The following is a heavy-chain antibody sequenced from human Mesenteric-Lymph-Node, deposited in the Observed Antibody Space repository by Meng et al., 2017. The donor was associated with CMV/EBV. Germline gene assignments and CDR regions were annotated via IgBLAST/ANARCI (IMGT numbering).Heavy chain of an antibody. Sequence: GGSLRLSCAASGFTFSDYSMNWVRQAPGKGLEWVSYIRDSTTSIYYADSVKGRFTISRDNAKNSLYLQMNSLRAEDTAVYYCARAPYSSPDYWGQGTLVTVSS. CDR2: IRDSTTSI. V-gene: IGHV3-48*04. J-gene: IGHJ4*02. CDR3: ARAPYSSPDY. CDR1: GFTFSDYS. D-gene: IGHD6-13*01.